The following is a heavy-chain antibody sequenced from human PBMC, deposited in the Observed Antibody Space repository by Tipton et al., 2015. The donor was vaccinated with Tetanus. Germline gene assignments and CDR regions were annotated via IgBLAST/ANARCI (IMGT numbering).Heavy chain of an antibody. J-gene: IGHJ4*02. CDR3: MYTISWSAFAY. V-gene: IGHV3-30*03. CDR1: GFTFSNSG. D-gene: IGHD6-13*01. Sequence: QLVQSGGGVVQPGRSLRLSCAASGFTFSNSGMHWVRQAPGKGLEWAAINSYDGNYQSYAESVKGRFTISRDNSKSTLFLQMNGLRAEDTAVYYCMYTISWSAFAYWGQGSLVTVSS. CDR2: NSYDGNYQ.